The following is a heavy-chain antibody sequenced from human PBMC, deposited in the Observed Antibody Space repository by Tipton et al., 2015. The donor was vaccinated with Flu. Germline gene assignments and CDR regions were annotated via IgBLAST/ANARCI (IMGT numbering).Heavy chain of an antibody. D-gene: IGHD4-11*01. CDR2: IYYSGST. V-gene: IGHV4-31*03. CDR1: GDSISSGGAY. CDR3: ARRSYSNYVSEPKNWFDP. Sequence: TLSLTCTASGDSISSGGAYWSWIRQHPGKGLEWIGCIYYSGSTYYNPSLKSRITISVDTSRNQFSLKVSSVTAADTAVYYCARRSYSNYVSEPKNWFDPWGQGTLVTVSS. J-gene: IGHJ5*02.